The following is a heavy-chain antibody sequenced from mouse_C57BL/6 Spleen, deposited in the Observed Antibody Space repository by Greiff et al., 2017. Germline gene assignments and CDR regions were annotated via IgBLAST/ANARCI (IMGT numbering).Heavy chain of an antibody. Sequence: EVMLVESGGGLVQPGGSLSLSCAASGFTFTDYYMSWVRQPPGKALEWLGFIRNKANGYTTEYSASVKGRFTISRDNSQSILYLQMNALRAEDSATYYCARLTTVVALRYVDVWGTGTTVTVSS. J-gene: IGHJ1*03. CDR2: IRNKANGYTT. D-gene: IGHD1-1*01. CDR1: GFTFTDYY. CDR3: ARLTTVVALRYVDV. V-gene: IGHV7-3*01.